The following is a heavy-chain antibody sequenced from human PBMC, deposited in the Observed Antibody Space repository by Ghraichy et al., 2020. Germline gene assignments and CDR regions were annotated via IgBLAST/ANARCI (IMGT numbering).Heavy chain of an antibody. J-gene: IGHJ4*02. CDR2: IYYSGST. D-gene: IGHD3-22*01. CDR1: GGSISSSSYY. V-gene: IGHV4-39*01. CDR3: ARHFWDSSGYYLHDY. Sequence: SETLSLTCTVSGGSISSSSYYWGWIRQPPGKGLEWIGSIYYSGSTYYNPSLKSRVTISVDTSKNQFSLKLSSVTAADTAVYYCARHFWDSSGYYLHDYWGQGTLVTVSS.